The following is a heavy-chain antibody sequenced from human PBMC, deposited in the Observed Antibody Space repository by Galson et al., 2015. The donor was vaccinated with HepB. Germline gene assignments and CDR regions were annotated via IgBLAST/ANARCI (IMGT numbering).Heavy chain of an antibody. CDR1: GGSISSSNW. CDR2: IYHSGST. D-gene: IGHD6-13*01. V-gene: IGHV4-4*02. J-gene: IGHJ5*02. Sequence: TLSLTCAVSGGSISSSNWWSWARQPPGKGLEWIGEIYHSGSTNYNPSLKSRVTISVDKSKNQFSLKLSSVTAADTAVYYCARGLSYSSSLNWFDPWGQGTLVTVSS. CDR3: ARGLSYSSSLNWFDP.